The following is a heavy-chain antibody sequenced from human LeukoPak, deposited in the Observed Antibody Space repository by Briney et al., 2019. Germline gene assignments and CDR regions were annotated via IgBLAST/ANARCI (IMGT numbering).Heavy chain of an antibody. CDR2: INTDGSRT. CDR1: GFTFSNYR. CDR3: ARVVFGDYFDY. V-gene: IGHV3-74*01. J-gene: IGHJ4*02. Sequence: GGSLRLSCAASGFTFSNYRMHWVRQAPGKGLVWVSRINTDGSRTTYADSVKGRFTISRDNAKNTLHLQINSLRAEDTAVYYCARVVFGDYFDYWGQGTLVTVSS. D-gene: IGHD3-10*01.